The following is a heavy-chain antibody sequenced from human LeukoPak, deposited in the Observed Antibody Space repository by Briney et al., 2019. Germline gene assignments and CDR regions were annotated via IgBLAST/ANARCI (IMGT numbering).Heavy chain of an antibody. CDR2: IRSSGSTI. CDR3: AGSNFGELTLYYLDY. J-gene: IGHJ4*02. Sequence: GGSLRLSCAASGFTFSSYEMNWVRQAPGKGLEGVSYIRSSGSTIYYADSVKGRVTISRDNAKNSLYLQMNGLRAEDTAVYYCAGSNFGELTLYYLDYWGQGTLATVYS. CDR1: GFTFSSYE. D-gene: IGHD3-10*01. V-gene: IGHV3-48*03.